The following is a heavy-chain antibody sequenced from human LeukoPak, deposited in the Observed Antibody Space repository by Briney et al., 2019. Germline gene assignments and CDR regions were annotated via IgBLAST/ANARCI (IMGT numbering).Heavy chain of an antibody. CDR1: GYTFTSYG. J-gene: IGHJ5*02. D-gene: IGHD2-21*01. CDR3: ARERGCGGDRFGFDP. CDR2: ISAYNGNT. V-gene: IGHV1-18*01. Sequence: RASVKVSCKASGYTFTSYGISWVRQAPGQGLEWMGWISAYNGNTNCAQKLQGRVTMTTDTSTSTAYMELRSLRSDDTAVYYCARERGCGGDRFGFDPWGQGTLVTVSS.